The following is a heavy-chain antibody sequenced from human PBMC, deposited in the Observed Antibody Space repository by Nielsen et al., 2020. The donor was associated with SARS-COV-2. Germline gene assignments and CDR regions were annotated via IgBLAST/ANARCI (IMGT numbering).Heavy chain of an antibody. CDR1: GFTISSYG. Sequence: GESLKISCAASGFTISSYGMSWVRQVSGKGLEWLSEIRNRGGRTHYADSVEGRFTISRDNSKNTLYLQMNSLRAEDTAVYYCAKAFRSSDWVRAATDFWGQGTLVTVSS. CDR2: IRNRGGRT. D-gene: IGHD6-25*01. V-gene: IGHV3-23*01. CDR3: AKAFRSSDWVRAATDF. J-gene: IGHJ4*02.